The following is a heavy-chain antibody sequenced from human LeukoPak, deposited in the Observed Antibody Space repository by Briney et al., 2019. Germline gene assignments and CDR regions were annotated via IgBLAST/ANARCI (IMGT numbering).Heavy chain of an antibody. Sequence: PGGSLRLSCAASGFTFSSYAMSWVRQAPGKGLGWVSAISGSGGGTYYADSVKGRFTISRDNSKNTLYLQMNSLRAEDTAVYYCAKDRGWSGHSPRGALDIWGQGTMVTVSS. CDR2: ISGSGGGT. J-gene: IGHJ3*02. V-gene: IGHV3-23*01. CDR1: GFTFSSYA. CDR3: AKDRGWSGHSPRGALDI. D-gene: IGHD3-3*01.